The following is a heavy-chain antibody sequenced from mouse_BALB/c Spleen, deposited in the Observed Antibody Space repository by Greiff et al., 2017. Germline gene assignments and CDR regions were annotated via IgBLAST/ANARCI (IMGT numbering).Heavy chain of an antibody. CDR2: ISYSGST. CDR1: GDSITSGY. J-gene: IGHJ2*01. CDR3: ARYEGITTGYFDY. V-gene: IGHV3-8*02. Sequence: EVQRVESGPSLVKPSQTLSLTCSVTGDSITSGYWNWIRKFPGNKLEYMGYISYSGSTYYNPSLKSRISITRDTSKNQYYLQLNSVTTEDTATYYCARYEGITTGYFDYWGQGTTLTVSS. D-gene: IGHD1-1*01.